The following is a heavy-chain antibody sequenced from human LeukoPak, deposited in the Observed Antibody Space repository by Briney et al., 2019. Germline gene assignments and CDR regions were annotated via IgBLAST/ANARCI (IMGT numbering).Heavy chain of an antibody. V-gene: IGHV1-18*01. CDR2: ISAYNSNT. CDR1: GYTFTSYG. J-gene: IGHJ5*02. CDR3: AIEGYCSGGSCPGWFDP. Sequence: ASVKVSCKASGYTFTSYGISWVRQAPGQGLEWMGWISAYNSNTNYAQKLQGRVTMTTDTSTSTAYMELRSLRSDDTAVYYCAIEGYCSGGSCPGWFDPWGQGTLVTVSS. D-gene: IGHD2-15*01.